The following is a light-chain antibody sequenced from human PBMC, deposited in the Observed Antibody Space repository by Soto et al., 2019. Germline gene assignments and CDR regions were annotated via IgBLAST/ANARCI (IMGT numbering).Light chain of an antibody. J-gene: IGLJ1*01. CDR2: EGS. CDR3: CSYAGSNTHV. CDR1: TSDVGSYNL. V-gene: IGLV2-23*01. Sequence: QSALTQPASVSGSPGRSITISCTGTTSDVGSYNLVSWYQLHPGKAPKLILYEGSKRPSGVSNRFSGSKSGNTASLTISGLQAEDGADYYCCSYAGSNTHVFGTGTKLTVL.